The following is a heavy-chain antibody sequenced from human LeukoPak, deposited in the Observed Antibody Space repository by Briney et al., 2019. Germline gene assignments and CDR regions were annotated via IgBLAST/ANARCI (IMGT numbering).Heavy chain of an antibody. CDR3: ARAVDIVATTPFDL. CDR2: IYTGGTT. J-gene: IGHJ3*01. D-gene: IGHD5-12*01. V-gene: IGHV3-66*01. Sequence: PGGSLRLSCAASGFTLSSNYMSWVRQAPGTGLEWVSVIYTGGTTYYADSVKGRFTISRDNSKNTVYLDMNSLRAEDTAVYYCARAVDIVATTPFDLWGQGTMVTVSS. CDR1: GFTLSSNY.